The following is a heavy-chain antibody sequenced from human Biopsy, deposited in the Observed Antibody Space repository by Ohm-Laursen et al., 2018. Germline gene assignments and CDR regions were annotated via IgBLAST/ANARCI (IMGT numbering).Heavy chain of an antibody. D-gene: IGHD2/OR15-2a*01. CDR3: AKDKGTFNFYYYGMDV. J-gene: IGHJ6*02. CDR2: ISYDGSKT. V-gene: IGHV3-30*18. CDR1: GFTFNNYG. Sequence: SLRLSCAASGFTFNNYGMQWVRQAPGKGLEWVAAISYDGSKTDYGDSVKGRLNISRDNSKNTLDLQMSSLRVEDTAVYFCAKDKGTFNFYYYGMDVWGQGTTVTVSS.